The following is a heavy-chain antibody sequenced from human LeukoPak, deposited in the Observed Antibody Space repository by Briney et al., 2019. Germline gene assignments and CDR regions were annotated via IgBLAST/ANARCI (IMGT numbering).Heavy chain of an antibody. D-gene: IGHD3-16*02. J-gene: IGHJ4*02. V-gene: IGHV1-8*01. Sequence: ASVKVSCKASGYTFTSYDINWVRQATGQGLEWMGWMNPNSGNTGYAQKFQGRVTMTRNTSISTAYMELSSLRSEDTAVYYCARVDYDYVWGSYRYKAFDYWGQGTLVTVSS. CDR3: ARVDYDYVWGSYRYKAFDY. CDR1: GYTFTSYD. CDR2: MNPNSGNT.